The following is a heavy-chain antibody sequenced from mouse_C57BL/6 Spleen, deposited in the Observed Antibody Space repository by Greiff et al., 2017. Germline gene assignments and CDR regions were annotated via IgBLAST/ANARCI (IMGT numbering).Heavy chain of an antibody. D-gene: IGHD1-1*01. CDR3: ARYGGNPDY. Sequence: VKLVESGAELARPGASVKLSCKASGYTFTSYGISWVKQRTGQGLEWIGEIYPRSGNTYYNEKFKGKATLTADKSSSTAYMELRSLTSEDSAVYFCARYGGNPDYWGQGTTLTVSS. V-gene: IGHV1-81*01. CDR2: IYPRSGNT. CDR1: GYTFTSYG. J-gene: IGHJ2*01.